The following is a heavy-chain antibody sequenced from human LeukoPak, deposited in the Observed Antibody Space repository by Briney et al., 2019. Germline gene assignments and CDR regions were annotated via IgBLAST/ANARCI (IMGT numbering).Heavy chain of an antibody. D-gene: IGHD3-22*01. Sequence: GGSLRLSCAASGFNFTNYVMGWVRQAPGKGLEWVSAFSGSGGHTYYADAVEGRFTISRDTSKNTLYLQMNSLRAEDTAVYFCARYYYDSSGYYYFDYWGQGTLVTVSS. J-gene: IGHJ4*02. CDR1: GFNFTNYV. CDR3: ARYYYDSSGYYYFDY. CDR2: FSGSGGHT. V-gene: IGHV3-23*01.